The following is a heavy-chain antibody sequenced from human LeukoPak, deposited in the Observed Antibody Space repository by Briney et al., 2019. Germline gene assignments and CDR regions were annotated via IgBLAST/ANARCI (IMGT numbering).Heavy chain of an antibody. V-gene: IGHV3-7*01. CDR2: IKQDGSEK. J-gene: IGHJ4*02. CDR3: ARDRNTDFWSGYYTNYFDS. Sequence: GGSLRLSCAASGFTFSNYWMSWVRQAPGKGLEWVANIKQDGSEKYYVDSVKGRFTISRDNAKNSLHLQMNSLRAEDTAVYYCARDRNTDFWSGYYTNYFDSWGQGTLVTVSS. CDR1: GFTFSNYW. D-gene: IGHD3-3*01.